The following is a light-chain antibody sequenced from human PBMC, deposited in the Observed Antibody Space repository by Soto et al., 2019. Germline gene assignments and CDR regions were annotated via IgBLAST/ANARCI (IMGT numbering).Light chain of an antibody. CDR2: EVS. CDR3: SSYAGSNTWV. Sequence: QSALTQPPSASGSPGQSVTISCTGISGDVGRYNYVSWYQQHPRKAPKLLIYEVSKRPSGVPDRFSGSKSGNTASLTVSGLQAEDEAHYYCSSYAGSNTWVFGGGTKLTVL. CDR1: SGDVGRYNY. V-gene: IGLV2-8*01. J-gene: IGLJ3*02.